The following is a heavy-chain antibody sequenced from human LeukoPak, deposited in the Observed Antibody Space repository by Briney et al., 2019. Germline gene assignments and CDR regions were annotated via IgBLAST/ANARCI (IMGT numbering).Heavy chain of an antibody. CDR3: AIEAHGSGSYILFDY. CDR1: GYTFTGYY. Sequence: GASVKVSCKASGYTFTGYYMHWMRQAPGQGLEWMGWINPNSGGTNYAQKFQGRVTMTRDTSISTAYMELSRLRSDDTAVYYCAIEAHGSGSYILFDYWGQGTLVTVSS. J-gene: IGHJ4*02. CDR2: INPNSGGT. D-gene: IGHD3-10*01. V-gene: IGHV1-2*02.